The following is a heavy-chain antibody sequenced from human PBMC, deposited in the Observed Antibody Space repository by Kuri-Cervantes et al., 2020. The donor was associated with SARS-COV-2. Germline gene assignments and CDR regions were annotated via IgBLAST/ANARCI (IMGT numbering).Heavy chain of an antibody. D-gene: IGHD2-2*02. V-gene: IGHV4-38-2*01. J-gene: IGHJ4*02. CDR3: ARGAYCSSTSCYNENYFDY. Sequence: SETLSLTCAVSGYSISSGYYWGWIRQPPGKGLEWIGSIYYSGSTYYNPSLKSRVTISVDTSKNQFSLKLSSVTAAATAVYYCARGAYCSSTSCYNENYFDYWGQGTLVTVSS. CDR1: GYSISSGYY. CDR2: IYYSGST.